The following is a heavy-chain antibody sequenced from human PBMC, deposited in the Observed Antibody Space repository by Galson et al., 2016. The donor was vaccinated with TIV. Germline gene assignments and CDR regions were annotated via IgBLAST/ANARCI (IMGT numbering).Heavy chain of an antibody. V-gene: IGHV3-66*02. CDR2: IYTDGST. CDR1: GFPVSDNY. D-gene: IGHD2-21*01. CDR3: ARERRYCGNECYLYYYYGMDA. Sequence: SLRLSCAASGFPVSDNYMTWVRRAPGKGLEWVSMIYTDGSTYYADSVKGRFTISRDNSKNTLYLQMNRLRVEDTAVYYCARERRYCGNECYLYYYYGMDAWGPGTTVTVSS. J-gene: IGHJ6*02.